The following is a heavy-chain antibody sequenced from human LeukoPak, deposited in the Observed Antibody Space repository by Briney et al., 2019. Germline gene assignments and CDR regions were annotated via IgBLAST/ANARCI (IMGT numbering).Heavy chain of an antibody. CDR1: GFTFSSYA. CDR3: ANQPRYYDSSGQLDY. CDR2: ISGSGGST. D-gene: IGHD3-22*01. J-gene: IGHJ4*02. V-gene: IGHV3-23*01. Sequence: PGGSLRLSCAASGFTFSSYAMSWVRQPPGKGLEWVSAISGSGGSTYYADSVRGRFTISRDNSKNTLYLQMNSLRAEDTAVYYCANQPRYYDSSGQLDYWGQGTLVTVSS.